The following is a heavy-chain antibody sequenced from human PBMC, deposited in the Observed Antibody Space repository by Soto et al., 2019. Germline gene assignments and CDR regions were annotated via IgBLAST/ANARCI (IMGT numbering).Heavy chain of an antibody. Sequence: QVQLVQSGAEVKKPGSSVKVSCKASGGTFSSYAISWVRQAPGQGLEWMGGIIPIFGTANYAQKFQGRVTITANNSTTTAYMDLRRLPSVETAVYYSEVHLRGYDAFESRRLATMLTVPS. V-gene: IGHV1-69*06. D-gene: IGHD3-22*01. CDR2: IIPIFGTA. CDR1: GGTFSSYA. J-gene: IGHJ3*01. CDR3: EVHLRGYDAFES.